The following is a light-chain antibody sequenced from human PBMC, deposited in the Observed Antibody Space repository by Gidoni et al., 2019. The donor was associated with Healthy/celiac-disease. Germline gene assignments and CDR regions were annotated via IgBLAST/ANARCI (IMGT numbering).Light chain of an antibody. CDR1: QSVSSY. J-gene: IGKJ4*01. CDR2: DAS. CDR3: QQRSNWLT. Sequence: DIVLTQSPATLSLSPGERATLSCRASQSVSSYLGWYQQKPGQAPRLLIYDASNRATGIPARFSGSGSGTDFTLTSSSLEPEDFAVYYCQQRSNWLTFGGGTKVEIK. V-gene: IGKV3-11*01.